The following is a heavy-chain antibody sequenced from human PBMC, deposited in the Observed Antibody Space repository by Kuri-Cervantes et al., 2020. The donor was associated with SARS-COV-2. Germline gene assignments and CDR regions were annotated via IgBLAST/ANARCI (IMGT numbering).Heavy chain of an antibody. D-gene: IGHD5/OR15-5a*01. J-gene: IGHJ4*02. CDR2: INHSGST. Sequence: SETLSLTCAVYGGSFSGYYWSWIRQPPGKGLEWIGEINHSGSTNYNPSLKSRVTISVDTSKNQFSLKLSPVTAADTAVYYCAWRGSTGALDYWGQGTLVTVSS. CDR3: AWRGSTGALDY. V-gene: IGHV4-34*01. CDR1: GGSFSGYY.